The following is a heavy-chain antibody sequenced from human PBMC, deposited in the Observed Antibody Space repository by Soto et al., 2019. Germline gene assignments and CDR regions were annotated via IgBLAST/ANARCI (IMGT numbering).Heavy chain of an antibody. V-gene: IGHV4-30-4*01. CDR2: IYYSGST. CDR1: GGSISSGDYY. J-gene: IGHJ6*02. Sequence: SETLSLTCTVSGGSISSGDYYWSWIRQPPGKGLEWIGYIYYSGSTYYNPSLKSRVTISVDTSKNQFSLKLSSVTAADTAVYYCAREMNYDFWSGPYHYYYYGMDVWGQGTKVTVSS. D-gene: IGHD3-3*01. CDR3: AREMNYDFWSGPYHYYYYGMDV.